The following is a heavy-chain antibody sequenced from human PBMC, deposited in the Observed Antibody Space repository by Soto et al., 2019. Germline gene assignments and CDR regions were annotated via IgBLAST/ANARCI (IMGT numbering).Heavy chain of an antibody. D-gene: IGHD3-10*01. V-gene: IGHV3-21*01. Sequence: GGSLRLSCAASGFTFSSYSMNWVRQAPGKGLEWVSSISSSSSYIYYADSVKGRFTISRDNAKNSLYLQMNSLRAEDTAVYYCARENYYGSGSYYPPFDYWGQGTLVTVSS. CDR1: GFTFSSYS. J-gene: IGHJ4*02. CDR3: ARENYYGSGSYYPPFDY. CDR2: ISSSSSYI.